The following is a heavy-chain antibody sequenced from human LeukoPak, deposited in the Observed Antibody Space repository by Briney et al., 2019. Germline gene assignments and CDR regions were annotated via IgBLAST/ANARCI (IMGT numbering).Heavy chain of an antibody. CDR3: ARERYYYDSSGYYYEYNWFDH. Sequence: GESLKLSCTGSGYIFTSYWIGWVRQMPGKGLEWMGIIYPGDSDTTYSPSFQGQVTTSADKSIRTAYLQWSSLKASDTAMYYCARERYYYDSSGYYYEYNWFDHWDQGTLVTVSS. CDR1: GYIFTSYW. V-gene: IGHV5-51*03. J-gene: IGHJ5*02. D-gene: IGHD3-22*01. CDR2: IYPGDSDT.